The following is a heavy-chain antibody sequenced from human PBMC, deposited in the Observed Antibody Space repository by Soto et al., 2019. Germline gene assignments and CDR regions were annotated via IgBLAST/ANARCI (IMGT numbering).Heavy chain of an antibody. CDR2: ISAGSSNI. CDR1: GFTFRTYY. J-gene: IGHJ4*02. V-gene: IGHV3-21*01. Sequence: EVELVESGGGLVKPGGCLKLCCAASGFTFRTYYMNWVRQAPGKGLEWVSTISAGSSNIYYAPSVKGRFTISRDNAKNLLYLQINSLRAEDTAVYYCARQYPSSSRHFDHWGQGTLVIVSS. D-gene: IGHD6-6*01. CDR3: ARQYPSSSRHFDH.